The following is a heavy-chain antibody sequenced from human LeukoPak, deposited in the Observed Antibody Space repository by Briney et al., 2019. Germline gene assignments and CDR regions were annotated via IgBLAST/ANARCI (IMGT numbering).Heavy chain of an antibody. J-gene: IGHJ4*02. CDR1: GFTFSGSA. CDR2: IRSKANSYAT. Sequence: PGGSLKLSCAASGFTFSGSAKHWVRQASGKGLEWVGRIRSKANSYATAYAASVKGRFTISRDDSKNTAYLQMNSLKTEDTAVYYCTRREGYCSSTSCPAFDYWGQGTLVTVSS. CDR3: TRREGYCSSTSCPAFDY. D-gene: IGHD2-2*01. V-gene: IGHV3-73*01.